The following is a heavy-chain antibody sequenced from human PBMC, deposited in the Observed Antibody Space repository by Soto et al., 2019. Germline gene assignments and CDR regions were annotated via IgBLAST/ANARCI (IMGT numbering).Heavy chain of an antibody. Sequence: QLVESGGGLVQPGRSLRLSCAASGFTFDDYTMHWVRQAPGKGLEWVSGISWNSGIIVYGDSVKGRCTVSRENAKKSVYLKRESLRAEDTALYYCAKEMQLCNTINCWTWVTGGADAGGQGTTVTVSS. CDR1: GFTFDDYT. J-gene: IGHJ6*02. CDR3: AKEMQLCNTINCWTWVTGGADA. CDR2: ISWNSGII. D-gene: IGHD3-3*01. V-gene: IGHV3-9*01.